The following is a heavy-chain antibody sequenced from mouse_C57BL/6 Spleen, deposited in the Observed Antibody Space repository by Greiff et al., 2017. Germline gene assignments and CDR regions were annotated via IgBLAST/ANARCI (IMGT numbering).Heavy chain of an antibody. CDR2: INPNNGGT. J-gene: IGHJ4*01. CDR1: GYTFTDYN. D-gene: IGHD1-1*01. V-gene: IGHV1-18*01. Sequence: EVQLVESRPELVKPGASVKIPCKASGYTFTDYNMDWVKQSHGKSLEWIGDINPNNGGTTYNQKFKGKATLTVDKSSSTAYMELRSLTSVDTAVYYCERGYGSSYEAAMDYWGQGTSVTVSS. CDR3: ERGYGSSYEAAMDY.